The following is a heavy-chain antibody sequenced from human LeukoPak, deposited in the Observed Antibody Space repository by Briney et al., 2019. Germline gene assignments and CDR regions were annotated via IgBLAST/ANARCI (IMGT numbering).Heavy chain of an antibody. CDR3: ARDTVNGPFVISLDL. D-gene: IGHD2-8*01. Sequence: GGSLRLSCAASGFSLRSSEMNWVRQAPGKGPEWVAHINSADNVQYYTDSVRGRFTMSRDNAKDLLFLQMNSLRDDDTAVYYCARDTVNGPFVISLDLWGQGVLVTVSS. J-gene: IGHJ5*02. V-gene: IGHV3-48*03. CDR2: INSADNVQ. CDR1: GFSLRSSE.